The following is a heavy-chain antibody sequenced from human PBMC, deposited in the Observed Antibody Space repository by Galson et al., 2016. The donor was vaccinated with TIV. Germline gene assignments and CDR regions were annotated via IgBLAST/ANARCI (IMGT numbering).Heavy chain of an antibody. D-gene: IGHD6-13*01. Sequence: SVKVSCKASGYIFTSHYMHWVRQAPGQGLEWMGIINPSGGSTTYAQKFQGRVTMTRDTSTTTVYMELSSLKSEDTAVYFCARVAGTSTWSHDEDAFDLWGQGTMVSVSS. J-gene: IGHJ3*01. CDR2: INPSGGST. CDR3: ARVAGTSTWSHDEDAFDL. CDR1: GYIFTSHY. V-gene: IGHV1-46*03.